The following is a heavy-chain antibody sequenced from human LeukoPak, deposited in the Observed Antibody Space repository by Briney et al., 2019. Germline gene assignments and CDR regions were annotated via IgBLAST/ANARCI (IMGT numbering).Heavy chain of an antibody. CDR2: ISSNGGST. CDR3: ARGWSDRIAVAGTDY. J-gene: IGHJ4*02. V-gene: IGHV3-64*01. CDR1: GFTFSSYA. Sequence: GGSLRLSCAASGFTFSSYAMHWVRQAPGKGLEYVSAISSNGGSTYYANSVKGRFTISRDNSKNTLYLQMGSLRAEDMAVYYCARGWSDRIAVAGTDYWGQGTLVTVSS. D-gene: IGHD6-19*01.